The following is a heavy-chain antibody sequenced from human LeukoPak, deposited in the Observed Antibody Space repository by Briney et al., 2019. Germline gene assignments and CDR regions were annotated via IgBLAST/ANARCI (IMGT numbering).Heavy chain of an antibody. CDR3: ARGDEGDTTVLRGGYFDY. CDR1: GFTFSDYF. Sequence: GGPLRLSCTGSGFTFSDYFMTWIRQAPGKGLEYISFITSSGATTYYADSVKGRFTISRDNAKNSLYLQVDSLRAEDTAVYYCARGDEGDTTVLRGGYFDYWGQGTLVTVSS. D-gene: IGHD4-17*01. J-gene: IGHJ4*02. V-gene: IGHV3-11*04. CDR2: ITSSGATT.